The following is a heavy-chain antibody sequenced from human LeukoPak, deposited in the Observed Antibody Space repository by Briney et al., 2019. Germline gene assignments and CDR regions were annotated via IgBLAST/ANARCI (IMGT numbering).Heavy chain of an antibody. J-gene: IGHJ6*02. CDR2: IKYDGSYT. CDR3: ARDAVDTANAV. D-gene: IGHD5-18*01. Sequence: GGSLRLSCATSGFTLSLAWMHWVRQAPGKGLEWVSRIKYDGSYTNYADSVKGRFTISRDNARNTLSLQMNSLRAEDTAVYYCARDAVDTANAVWGQGTTVTVSS. V-gene: IGHV3-74*01. CDR1: GFTLSLAW.